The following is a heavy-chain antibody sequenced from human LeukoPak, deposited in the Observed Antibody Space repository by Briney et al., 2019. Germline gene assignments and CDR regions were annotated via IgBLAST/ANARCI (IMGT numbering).Heavy chain of an antibody. D-gene: IGHD3-22*01. CDR2: IYYSGST. CDR1: GGSISSYY. CDR3: ARRGRSGYNY. V-gene: IGHV4-59*12. J-gene: IGHJ4*02. Sequence: SETLSLTCTVSGGSISSYYWSWIRQPPGKGLEWIGYIYYSGSTNYNPSLKSRVTMSVDTSKNQFSLKLSSVTAADTAVYYCARRGRSGYNYWGQGTLVTVSS.